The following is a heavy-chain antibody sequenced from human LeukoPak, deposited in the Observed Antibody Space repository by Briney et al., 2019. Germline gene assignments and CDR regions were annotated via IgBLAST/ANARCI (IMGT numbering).Heavy chain of an antibody. J-gene: IGHJ6*03. D-gene: IGHD3-10*01. CDR3: ARDARGYYYYLDV. CDR2: INPNSGGT. CDR1: GYTFTVYY. V-gene: IGHV1-2*02. Sequence: GASVTVSFTASGYTFTVYYMHWVRQAPGQGREWMGWINPNSGGTNYAQKFQGRVTITTDTTISTAYMELSGLKSDDTSLYYSARDARGYYYYLDVWGKGTPVTISS.